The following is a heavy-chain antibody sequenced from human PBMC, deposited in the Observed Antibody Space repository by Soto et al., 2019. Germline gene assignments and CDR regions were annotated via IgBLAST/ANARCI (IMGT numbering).Heavy chain of an antibody. V-gene: IGHV3-23*01. Sequence: PXXSLRLSCAASGFTFRSCAMRWVRQAPGKGLEWVSAISGSGGSTYYADSVKGRFTISRDNSKNTLYLQMNSLRPEDTAVYYCAKDSIAYGDYVFGYWGQGTLVTVSS. CDR1: GFTFRSCA. CDR2: ISGSGGST. J-gene: IGHJ4*02. CDR3: AKDSIAYGDYVFGY. D-gene: IGHD4-17*01.